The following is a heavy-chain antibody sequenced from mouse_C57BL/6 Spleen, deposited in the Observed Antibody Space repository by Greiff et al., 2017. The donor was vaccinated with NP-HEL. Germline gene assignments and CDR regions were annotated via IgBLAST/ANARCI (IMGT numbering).Heavy chain of an antibody. CDR3: ARSYGKKAMDY. CDR2: ISSGSSTI. D-gene: IGHD2-1*01. Sequence: DVMLVESGGGLVKPGGSLKLSCAASGFTFSDYGMHWVRQAPEKGLEWVAYISSGSSTIYYADTVKGRFTISRDNAKNTLFLQMTSLRSEDTAMYYCARSYGKKAMDYWGQGTSVTVSS. CDR1: GFTFSDYG. V-gene: IGHV5-17*01. J-gene: IGHJ4*01.